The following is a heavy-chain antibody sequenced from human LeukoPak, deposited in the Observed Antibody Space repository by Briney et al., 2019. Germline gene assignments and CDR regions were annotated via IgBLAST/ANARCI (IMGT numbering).Heavy chain of an antibody. CDR2: ISSSSSTI. J-gene: IGHJ5*02. D-gene: IGHD3-10*01. CDR1: GFTFSSYS. Sequence: HSGGSLRLSCAASGFTFSSYSMNWVRQAPGKGLEWVSYISSSSSTIYYADSVKGRFTISRDNAKNSLYLQMNSLRAEDTAVYYCARDWLLWFGEPTPFDPWGQGTLVTVSS. V-gene: IGHV3-48*04. CDR3: ARDWLLWFGEPTPFDP.